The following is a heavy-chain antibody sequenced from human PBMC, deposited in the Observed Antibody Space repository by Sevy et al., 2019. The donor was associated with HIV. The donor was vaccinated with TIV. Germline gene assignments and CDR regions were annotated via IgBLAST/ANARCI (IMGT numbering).Heavy chain of an antibody. CDR3: AREDIVVVVAATPDYYYGMDV. Sequence: GGSLRLSCAASGFTFSSYWMSWVRQAPGKGLEWVANIKQDGSEKYYVDSVKGRFTISRDNAKNSLYLQMNSLRAEDTAVYYCAREDIVVVVAATPDYYYGMDVWGQGTTVTVSS. V-gene: IGHV3-7*01. J-gene: IGHJ6*02. CDR2: IKQDGSEK. D-gene: IGHD2-15*01. CDR1: GFTFSSYW.